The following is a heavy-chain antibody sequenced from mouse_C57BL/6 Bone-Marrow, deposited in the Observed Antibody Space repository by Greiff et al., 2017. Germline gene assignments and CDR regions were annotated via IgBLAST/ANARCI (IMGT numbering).Heavy chain of an antibody. J-gene: IGHJ3*01. Sequence: VQLKQSGPELVKPGASVKMSCKASGYTFTDYNMHWVKQSHGKSLEWIGYINPNNGGTSYNQKFKGKATLTVNKSSSTAYMELRSLTSEDSEVDYWAGYDYDGRTWFAYWGQGTLVTVSA. D-gene: IGHD2-4*01. CDR1: GYTFTDYN. V-gene: IGHV1-22*01. CDR2: INPNNGGT. CDR3: AGYDYDGRTWFAY.